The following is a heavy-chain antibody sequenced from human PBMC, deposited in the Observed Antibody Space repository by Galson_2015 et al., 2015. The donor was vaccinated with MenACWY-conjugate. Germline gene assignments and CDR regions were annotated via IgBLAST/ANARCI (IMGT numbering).Heavy chain of an antibody. D-gene: IGHD3-3*01. V-gene: IGHV4-34*01. CDR1: GGSFSGYY. Sequence: SETLSLTCAVYGGSFSGYYWSWIRQPPGKGLEWIGEINHSGSTNYNPSLKSRVTISVDTSKNQFSLKLSSVTAADTAVYYCARGTIFGVVIIAPFGYWGQGTLVTVSS. CDR2: INHSGST. J-gene: IGHJ4*02. CDR3: ARGTIFGVVIIAPFGY.